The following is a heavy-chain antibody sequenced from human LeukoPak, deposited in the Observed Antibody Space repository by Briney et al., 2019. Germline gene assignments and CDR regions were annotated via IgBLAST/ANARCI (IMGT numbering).Heavy chain of an antibody. CDR1: GFTFSTYA. D-gene: IGHD3-3*01. Sequence: GRSLRLSCAASGFTFSTYALHWVRQAPGKGLEWVAVISYDGSNKYYADSVKGRFTISRDNSKNTLSLQMNSLRAEDTAVYYGAIDHYGFWSGFFYWGQGTLVTVSS. V-gene: IGHV3-30*04. CDR3: AIDHYGFWSGFFY. CDR2: ISYDGSNK. J-gene: IGHJ4*02.